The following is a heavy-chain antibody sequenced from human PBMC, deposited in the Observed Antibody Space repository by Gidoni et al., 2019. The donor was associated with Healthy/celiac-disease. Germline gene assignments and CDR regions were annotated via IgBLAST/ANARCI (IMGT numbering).Heavy chain of an antibody. CDR3: ARDRQHIVVVTASYYFDY. V-gene: IGHV3-30-3*01. Sequence: QVQLVESGGGVVQPGRSLRLSCAASGFTFSSYAMHWVRQAPGKGLEWVAVISYDGSNKYYADSVKGRFTISRDNAKNTLYLQMNSLRAEDTAVYYCARDRQHIVVVTASYYFDYWGQGTLVTVSS. CDR2: ISYDGSNK. CDR1: GFTFSSYA. J-gene: IGHJ4*02. D-gene: IGHD2-21*02.